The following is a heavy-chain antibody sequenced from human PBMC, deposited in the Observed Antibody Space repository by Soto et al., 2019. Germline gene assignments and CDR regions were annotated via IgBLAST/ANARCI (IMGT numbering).Heavy chain of an antibody. Sequence: QVQLVQSGAEVKKPGSSVTVSCKASGGTFGNSAISWVRQAPGQGLEWMGGSIPIFPTTDYAQKFQGTVTIHADESTTTAYMELTSLRSEDTAVYFCARDKYRQQLGGNYYYGMDVWGQGTTVTVSS. CDR3: ARDKYRQQLGGNYYYGMDV. J-gene: IGHJ6*02. CDR2: SIPIFPTT. V-gene: IGHV1-69*12. CDR1: GGTFGNSA. D-gene: IGHD2-2*02.